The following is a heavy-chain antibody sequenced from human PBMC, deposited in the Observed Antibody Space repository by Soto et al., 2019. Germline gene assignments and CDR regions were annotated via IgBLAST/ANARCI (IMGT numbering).Heavy chain of an antibody. D-gene: IGHD3-10*01. CDR3: ARDGGYYGSGGHYYYYGMDA. V-gene: IGHV4-59*12. CDR2: IYYSGST. J-gene: IGHJ6*02. CDR1: GGSISSYY. Sequence: SETLSLTCTVSGGSISSYYWSWIRQPPGKGLEWIGYIYYSGSTNYNPSLKSRVTISVDTSKNQFSLKLSSVTAADTAVYYCARDGGYYGSGGHYYYYGMDAWGQGTTVTVSS.